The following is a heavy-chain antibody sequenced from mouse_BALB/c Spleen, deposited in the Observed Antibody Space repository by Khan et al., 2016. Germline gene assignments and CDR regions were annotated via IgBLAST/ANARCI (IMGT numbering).Heavy chain of an antibody. CDR2: IWAGGST. CDR1: GFSLANYG. V-gene: IGHV2-9*02. D-gene: IGHD1-1*01. Sequence: VQLVESGPGLVAPSQSLSITCTVSGFSLANYGVHWVRQPPGKGLEWLGVIWAGGSTNYNSALMSRLSISKDNSKSQVFLKMNSLQTDDTAMYYCASPLLHLKAWFAYWGQGTLVTVS. J-gene: IGHJ3*01. CDR3: ASPLLHLKAWFAY.